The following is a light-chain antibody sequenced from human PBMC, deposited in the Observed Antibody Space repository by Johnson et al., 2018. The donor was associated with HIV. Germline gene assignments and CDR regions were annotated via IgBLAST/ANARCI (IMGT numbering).Light chain of an antibody. CDR2: ENN. CDR3: GTWDSRLSAEV. CDR1: TSNIGKNY. J-gene: IGLJ1*01. V-gene: IGLV1-51*02. Sequence: QSVLSQPPSVSAAPGQKVTISCSGSTSNIGKNYVSWYQQLPGTAPKLLIYENNRRPSGTPDRFSGSKSGTSATLAITGLQTGDEADYYCGTWDSRLSAEVFGTGTKVTVL.